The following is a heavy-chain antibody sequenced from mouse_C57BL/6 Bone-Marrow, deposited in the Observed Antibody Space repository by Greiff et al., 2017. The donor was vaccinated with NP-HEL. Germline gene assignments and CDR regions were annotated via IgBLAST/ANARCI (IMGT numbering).Heavy chain of an antibody. CDR2: INYDGSST. V-gene: IGHV5-16*01. D-gene: IGHD2-2*01. Sequence: EVQRVESEGGLVQPGSSMKLSCTASGFTFSDYYMAWVRQVPEKGLEWVANINYDGSSTYYLDSLKSRFIISRDNAKNILYLQMSSLKSEDTATYYCARVGGYHWYFDVWGTGTTVTVSS. CDR1: GFTFSDYY. CDR3: ARVGGYHWYFDV. J-gene: IGHJ1*03.